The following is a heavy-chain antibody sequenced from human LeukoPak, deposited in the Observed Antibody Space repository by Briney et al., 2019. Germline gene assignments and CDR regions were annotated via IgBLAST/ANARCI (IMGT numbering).Heavy chain of an antibody. Sequence: GASVKVSCKASGGTFSSYAISWVRQAPGQGLEWMGGIIPIFGTANYAQKFQGRVTITADKSTSTANMELSSLRSEDTAVYYCARDHRGYSGYENHGGGIDYWGQGTLVTVSS. CDR2: IIPIFGTA. J-gene: IGHJ4*02. CDR1: GGTFSSYA. D-gene: IGHD5-12*01. CDR3: ARDHRGYSGYENHGGGIDY. V-gene: IGHV1-69*06.